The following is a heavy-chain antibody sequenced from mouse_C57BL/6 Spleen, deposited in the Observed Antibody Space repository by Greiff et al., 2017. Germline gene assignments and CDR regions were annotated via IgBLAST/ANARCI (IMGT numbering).Heavy chain of an antibody. CDR1: GYTFTSYW. CDR3: ATAMVTTEFAY. Sequence: QVQLQQPGAELVKPGASVTLSCKASGYTFTSYWMHWVKQRPGQGLEWIGMIHPNSGSTNYNEKFKSKATLTVDKSSSTAYMQLSSLTSEDSAVYYWATAMVTTEFAYWGQGTLVTVSA. CDR2: IHPNSGST. D-gene: IGHD2-2*01. V-gene: IGHV1-64*01. J-gene: IGHJ3*01.